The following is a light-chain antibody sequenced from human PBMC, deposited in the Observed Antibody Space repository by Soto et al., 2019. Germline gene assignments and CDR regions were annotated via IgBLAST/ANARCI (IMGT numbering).Light chain of an antibody. Sequence: DIQMTQSPSTLSASVGDRVTITCRASQNIVNWLAWYQQKPGKAPTILIYGASTLERGVSSRFSGSGSGTEFTLTITKLQPGDFATYYCQQYNSYSATFGQGTRLETK. V-gene: IGKV1-5*01. CDR3: QQYNSYSAT. CDR1: QNIVNW. CDR2: GAS. J-gene: IGKJ5*01.